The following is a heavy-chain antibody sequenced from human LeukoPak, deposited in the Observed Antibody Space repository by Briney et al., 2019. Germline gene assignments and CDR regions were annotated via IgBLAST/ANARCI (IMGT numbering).Heavy chain of an antibody. Sequence: PSQTLSLTCVVSGGSISSGAYSWSWIRQPPGKGLEWIGYIFHTGSTYYNPSLKSRVTISVDNSKNQFSLRLSSVTAADTAVYYCARELWFANAPGSWLDPWGQGTLVTVSP. V-gene: IGHV4-30-2*01. CDR2: IFHTGST. J-gene: IGHJ5*02. D-gene: IGHD2-21*01. CDR3: ARELWFANAPGSWLDP. CDR1: GGSISSGAYS.